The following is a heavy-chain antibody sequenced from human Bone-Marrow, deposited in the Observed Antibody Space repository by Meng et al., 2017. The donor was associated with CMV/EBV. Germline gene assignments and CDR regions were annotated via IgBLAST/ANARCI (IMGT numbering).Heavy chain of an antibody. D-gene: IGHD3-10*01. Sequence: GESLKISCAASGFTFDDYGMSWVRQAPGKGLEWVSGINWNGGSTGYADSVKGRFTISRDNAKNSLYLQMNSLRAEDTALYYCARYRPEMVRGVTFSSGMDVWGQGTTVTVSS. V-gene: IGHV3-20*04. CDR2: INWNGGST. CDR3: ARYRPEMVRGVTFSSGMDV. CDR1: GFTFDDYG. J-gene: IGHJ6*02.